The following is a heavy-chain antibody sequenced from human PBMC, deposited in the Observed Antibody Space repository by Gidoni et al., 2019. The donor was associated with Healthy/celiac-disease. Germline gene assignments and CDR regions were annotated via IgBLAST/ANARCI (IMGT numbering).Heavy chain of an antibody. Sequence: QVQLVESGGGVVQPGRSLRLSCAASGFTFSSYAIHWVRQAPGKGREWVAVISYDGSNKYYADSVKGRFTISRDNSKNTLYLQMNSLRAEDTAVYYCARDREVSRAGRYYYYGMDVWGQGTTVTVSS. J-gene: IGHJ6*02. D-gene: IGHD2-15*01. CDR2: ISYDGSNK. V-gene: IGHV3-30-3*01. CDR1: GFTFSSYA. CDR3: ARDREVSRAGRYYYYGMDV.